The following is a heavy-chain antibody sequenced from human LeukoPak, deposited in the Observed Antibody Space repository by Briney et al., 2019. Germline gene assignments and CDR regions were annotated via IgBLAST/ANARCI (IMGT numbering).Heavy chain of an antibody. Sequence: SETLSLTCTVSGGSISSSSYYWGWIRQPPGKGLEWIGSIYYSGSTYYNPSLKSRVTISVDTSKNQLSLKLSSVTAADTAVYYCARLRNKNYYDSSGYYYSDFDYWGQGTLVTVSS. CDR1: GGSISSSSYY. CDR2: IYYSGST. D-gene: IGHD3-22*01. J-gene: IGHJ4*02. V-gene: IGHV4-39*01. CDR3: ARLRNKNYYDSSGYYYSDFDY.